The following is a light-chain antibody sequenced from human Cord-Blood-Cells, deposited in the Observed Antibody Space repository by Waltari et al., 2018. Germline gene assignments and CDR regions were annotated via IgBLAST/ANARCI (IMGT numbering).Light chain of an antibody. V-gene: IGKV1-5*01. J-gene: IGKJ1*01. CDR2: DAS. Sequence: DIQMTQSPCTLSASVGDRVTITCRASQSISSWLAWYQQKPGKAPKLLIYDASSLESGVPSRFSGSVSGTEFTLTISSLQPDDFATYYGQQYNSYSGTFGQGTKVEIK. CDR3: QQYNSYSGT. CDR1: QSISSW.